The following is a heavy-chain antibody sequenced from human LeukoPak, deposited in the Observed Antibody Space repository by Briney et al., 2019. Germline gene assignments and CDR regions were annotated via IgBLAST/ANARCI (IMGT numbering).Heavy chain of an antibody. CDR2: ISGSGDYT. D-gene: IGHD6-19*01. Sequence: GGSLRLSCAASGCTFSTYAMSGVRQSPGKGLEGVAAISGSGDYTYYADSVKGRFTISRDDSKSTLYLQMNSLRAEDTAIYYCAKDPRPGRWLDFLHWGQGILVTVAS. J-gene: IGHJ1*01. CDR1: GCTFSTYA. CDR3: AKDPRPGRWLDFLH. V-gene: IGHV3-23*01.